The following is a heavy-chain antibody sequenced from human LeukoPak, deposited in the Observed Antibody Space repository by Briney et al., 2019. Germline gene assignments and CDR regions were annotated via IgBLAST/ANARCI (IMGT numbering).Heavy chain of an antibody. V-gene: IGHV3-23*01. D-gene: IGHD1-1*01. Sequence: PGGSLRLSCAASGFTFSSYAMSWVRQAPGKGLEWVSTIRGSGGTTYYADSVRGRFTISRDNSRNTLYLQMHSLRAEDAAVYYCADWNYVDYWGQGTLVTVSS. CDR3: ADWNYVDY. CDR2: IRGSGGTT. J-gene: IGHJ4*02. CDR1: GFTFSSYA.